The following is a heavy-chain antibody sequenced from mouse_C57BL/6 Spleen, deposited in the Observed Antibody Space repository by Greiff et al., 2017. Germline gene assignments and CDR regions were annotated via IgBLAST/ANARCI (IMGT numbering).Heavy chain of an antibody. V-gene: IGHV2-5*01. CDR3: AENHYGSSSGYWYFDV. Sequence: QVQLQQSGPGLVQPSQSLSITCTVSGFSLTSYGVHWVRQSPGKGLEWLGVIWRGGSTDYNAAFMSRLSITKDNSKSQVFFKMNSLQADDAAIYYCAENHYGSSSGYWYFDVWGTGTTVTVSS. CDR2: IWRGGST. D-gene: IGHD1-1*01. CDR1: GFSLTSYG. J-gene: IGHJ1*03.